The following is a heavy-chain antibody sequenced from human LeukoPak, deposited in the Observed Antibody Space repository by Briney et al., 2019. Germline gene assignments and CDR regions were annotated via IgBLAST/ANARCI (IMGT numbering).Heavy chain of an antibody. CDR3: ARLVRYSSSWYIQGDY. J-gene: IGHJ4*02. D-gene: IGHD6-13*01. CDR1: GYTFTSYG. V-gene: IGHV1-18*01. Sequence: ASVKVSCKASGYTFTSYGISWVRQAPGQGLEWMGWISAYNGNTNYAQKLQGRVTMTTDTSTRTAYMELRSMRSDDTAVYYCARLVRYSSSWYIQGDYCGQGTLVTVSS. CDR2: ISAYNGNT.